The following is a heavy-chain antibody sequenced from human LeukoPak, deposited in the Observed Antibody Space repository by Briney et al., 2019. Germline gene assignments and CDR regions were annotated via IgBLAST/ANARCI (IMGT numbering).Heavy chain of an antibody. V-gene: IGHV4-39*01. CDR1: GGSISSGDYY. Sequence: SETLSLTCTVSGGSISSGDYYWSWIRQPPGKGLEWIGSIYYSGSTYYNPSLKSRVTISVDTSKNQFSLKLSSVTAADTAVYYCARPLDSSGSPRPNDAFDIWGQGTMVTVSS. CDR3: ARPLDSSGSPRPNDAFDI. J-gene: IGHJ3*02. CDR2: IYYSGST. D-gene: IGHD3-22*01.